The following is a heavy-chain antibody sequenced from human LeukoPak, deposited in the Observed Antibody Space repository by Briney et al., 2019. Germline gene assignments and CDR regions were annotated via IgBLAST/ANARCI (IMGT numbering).Heavy chain of an antibody. CDR3: ARVHYYGSGSYYNNWFDP. V-gene: IGHV4-59*01. CDR2: IYYSGST. D-gene: IGHD3-10*01. J-gene: IGHJ5*02. Sequence: SETLSLTCTVSGGSISSYYWSWIRQPPGKGLEWIGYIYYSGSTNYDPSLKSRVTISVDTSKNQFSLKLSSVTAADTAVYYCARVHYYGSGSYYNNWFDPWGQGTLVTVSS. CDR1: GGSISSYY.